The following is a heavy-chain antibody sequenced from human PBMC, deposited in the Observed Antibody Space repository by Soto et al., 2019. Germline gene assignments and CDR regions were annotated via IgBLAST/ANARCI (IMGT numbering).Heavy chain of an antibody. CDR1: GFTFSSYA. CDR3: VKDFIPAFYDSSGYYRSYAFDI. V-gene: IGHV3-64D*06. J-gene: IGHJ3*02. Sequence: AGGSLRLSCSASGFTFSSYAMHWVRQAPGKGLEYVSAISSNGGSTYYADSVKGRFTISRDNSKNTLYLQMSSLRAEDTAVYYCVKDFIPAFYDSSGYYRSYAFDIWGQGTMVTVSS. D-gene: IGHD3-22*01. CDR2: ISSNGGST.